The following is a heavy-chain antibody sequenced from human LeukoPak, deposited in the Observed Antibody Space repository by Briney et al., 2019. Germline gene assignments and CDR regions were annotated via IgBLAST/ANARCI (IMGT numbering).Heavy chain of an antibody. J-gene: IGHJ4*02. CDR1: GGSFSGSY. CDR2: INHSGIT. CDR3: ARGGRARGYSDYGEDY. Sequence: SDTVSLMCAVYGGSFSGSYWSWIRHPPGKGLEWIGEINHSGITNYNPSLKSRVTISVDPSKNQFSLKLSSVTAADTAVYYCARGGRARGYSDYGEDYWGQGTLVTVSS. D-gene: IGHD5-12*01. V-gene: IGHV4-34*01.